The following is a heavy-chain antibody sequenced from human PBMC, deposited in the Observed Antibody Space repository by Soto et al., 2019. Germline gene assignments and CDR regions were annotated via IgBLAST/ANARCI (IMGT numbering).Heavy chain of an antibody. CDR1: GFSLSADGVG. D-gene: IGHD2-2*01. J-gene: IGHJ3*01. V-gene: IGHV2-5*02. CDR2: IYWDDDQ. CDR3: AHAYGGTSWPNDAFDV. Sequence: QITLKESGPTLVKPTQTLTLTCTFSGFSLSADGVGVGWIRQPPGKPLDWLALIYWDDDQRYSPSLKTRLTITKDTSKNQVVLTMTNMDPVDTATYYCAHAYGGTSWPNDAFDVWGLGTVVTVSS.